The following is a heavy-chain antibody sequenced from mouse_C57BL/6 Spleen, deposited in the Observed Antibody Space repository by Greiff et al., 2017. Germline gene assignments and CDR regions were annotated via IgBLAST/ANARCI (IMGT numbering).Heavy chain of an antibody. Sequence: VQLQQSGPELVKPGASVKISCKASGYAFRSSWMNWVKQRPGKGLEWIGRIYPGDGDTNYNGKFKGKATLTADQSSSPAYMQLSSLTSEDSAVYFGAREGAYYDYDGSGFAYWGQGTLVTVSA. CDR3: AREGAYYDYDGSGFAY. V-gene: IGHV1-82*01. J-gene: IGHJ3*01. CDR2: IYPGDGDT. D-gene: IGHD2-4*01. CDR1: GYAFRSSW.